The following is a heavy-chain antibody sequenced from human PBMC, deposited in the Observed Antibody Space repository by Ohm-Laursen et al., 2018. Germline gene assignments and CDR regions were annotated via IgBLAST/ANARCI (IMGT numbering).Heavy chain of an antibody. CDR3: TKAYGVRVEAAIASFDF. V-gene: IGHV3-9*01. Sequence: SLRLSCAATGFTFSSYSMNWVRQAPGKGLEWVSGIRWNSGSIGYADSVKGRFTISRDNARNSLYLQMNSLRAEDTALYYCTKAYGVRVEAAIASFDFWGQGTLVTVSS. CDR1: GFTFSSYS. D-gene: IGHD2-15*01. J-gene: IGHJ4*02. CDR2: IRWNSGSI.